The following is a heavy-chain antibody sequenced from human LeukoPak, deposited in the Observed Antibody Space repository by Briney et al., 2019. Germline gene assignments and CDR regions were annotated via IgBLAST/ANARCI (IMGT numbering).Heavy chain of an antibody. V-gene: IGHV3-30*19. CDR3: ARGDPSWYPFYYYYGMDV. J-gene: IGHJ6*02. CDR2: ISYDGSNE. D-gene: IGHD6-13*01. CDR1: GFTFSSYG. Sequence: GGSLRLSCAASGFTFSSYGMHWVRQAPGKGLEWVAVISYDGSNEYYADSVKGRFTISRDNSKNTLYLQMNSLRAEDTAVYYCARGDPSWYPFYYYYGMDVWGQGTTVTVSS.